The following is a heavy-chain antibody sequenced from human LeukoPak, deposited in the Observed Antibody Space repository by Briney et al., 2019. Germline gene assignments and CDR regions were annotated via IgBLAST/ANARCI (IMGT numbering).Heavy chain of an antibody. V-gene: IGHV1-24*01. CDR2: FDPEDGET. CDR3: ALRRPSSGWLAGAFDI. CDR1: GFTFSNAW. D-gene: IGHD6-19*01. J-gene: IGHJ3*02. Sequence: GGSLRLSCAASGFTFSNAWMSWVRQAPGKGLEWMGGFDPEDGETIYAQKFRGRVTMTEDTSTDTAYMALNSLRSEDTAVYYCALRRPSSGWLAGAFDIWGQGTMVTVSS.